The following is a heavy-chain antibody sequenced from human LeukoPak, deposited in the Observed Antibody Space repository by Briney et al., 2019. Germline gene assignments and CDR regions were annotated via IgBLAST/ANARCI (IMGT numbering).Heavy chain of an antibody. D-gene: IGHD3-10*01. V-gene: IGHV4-34*01. J-gene: IGHJ4*02. Sequence: SETLSLTCAVYGGSFSGYHWSWIRQPPGKGLEWIGEINHSGSTNYNPSLKSRVTISVDTSKNQFSLKLSSVTAADTAVYYCARGPSVFTMVRGVIIFDYWGQGTLVTVSS. CDR3: ARGPSVFTMVRGVIIFDY. CDR1: GGSFSGYH. CDR2: INHSGST.